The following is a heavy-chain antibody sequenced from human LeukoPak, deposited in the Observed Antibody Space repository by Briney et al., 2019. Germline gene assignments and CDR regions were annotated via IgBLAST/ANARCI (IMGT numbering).Heavy chain of an antibody. Sequence: GGSLRLSCAASGFTFSSYWMSWVRQAPGKGLEWVANIKQDGSEKYYVDSVKGRFTISRDNAKNSLYLQMNSLRAEDTAVYYCARDRRTAAGLGYYMDVWGKGTTVTVSS. CDR2: IKQDGSEK. CDR1: GFTFSSYW. D-gene: IGHD6-13*01. CDR3: ARDRRTAAGLGYYMDV. J-gene: IGHJ6*03. V-gene: IGHV3-7*01.